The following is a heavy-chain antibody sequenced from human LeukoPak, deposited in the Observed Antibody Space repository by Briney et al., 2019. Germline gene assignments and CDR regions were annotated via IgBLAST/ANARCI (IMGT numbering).Heavy chain of an antibody. CDR1: GYTFTSYD. V-gene: IGHV1-8*01. Sequence: ASVKVSCKASGYTFTSYDINWVRQATGQGREWMGWMNPNSGNTGYAQKFQGRVTMTRNTSISTAYMELSSLRSEDTAVYYCARSQYDSSGLDAFDIWGQGTMVTVSS. D-gene: IGHD3-22*01. CDR2: MNPNSGNT. J-gene: IGHJ3*02. CDR3: ARSQYDSSGLDAFDI.